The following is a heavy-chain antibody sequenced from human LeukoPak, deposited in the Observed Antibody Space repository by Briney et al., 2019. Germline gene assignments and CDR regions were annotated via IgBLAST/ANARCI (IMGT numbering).Heavy chain of an antibody. J-gene: IGHJ4*02. Sequence: GSLRLSCAASGFTFSNAWMSWVRQAPGKGLEWVGRIKSKTDGGTTDYAAPVRGRFTISRDDSKNTLYLQMNSLKTEDTAVYYCTTYSFRLPHDHWGQGTLVTVSS. CDR2: IKSKTDGGTT. CDR1: GFTFSNAW. CDR3: TTYSFRLPHDH. D-gene: IGHD2-21*01. V-gene: IGHV3-15*01.